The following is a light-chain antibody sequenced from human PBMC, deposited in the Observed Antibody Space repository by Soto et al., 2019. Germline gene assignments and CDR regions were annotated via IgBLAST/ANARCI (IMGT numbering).Light chain of an antibody. V-gene: IGLV4-69*01. Sequence: QLVLTQSPSASASLGASVKLTCTLSSGHSSYAIAWLQQQPEKGPRYLMKLNSDGSHSKGDGIPDRFSGSSSGAERYLTISSLQSEDEADYYCQTWGTGIHVFGTGTKLTVL. CDR2: LNSDGSH. CDR1: SGHSSYA. J-gene: IGLJ1*01. CDR3: QTWGTGIHV.